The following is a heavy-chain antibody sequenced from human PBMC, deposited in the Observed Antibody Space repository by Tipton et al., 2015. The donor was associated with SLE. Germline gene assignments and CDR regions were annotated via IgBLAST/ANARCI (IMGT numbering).Heavy chain of an antibody. CDR2: IYYTGTT. J-gene: IGHJ5*02. Sequence: TLSLTCTVSGGSISTYYWSWIRQPPGKGLEWIGYIYYTGTTCYNPSLQSRITFSVDTSASQFHLNLNSVTAADTAVYYCARVRVVAATGWFDTWGQGTLVTVSS. CDR3: ARVRVVAATGWFDT. CDR1: GGSISTYY. V-gene: IGHV4-59*12. D-gene: IGHD2-15*01.